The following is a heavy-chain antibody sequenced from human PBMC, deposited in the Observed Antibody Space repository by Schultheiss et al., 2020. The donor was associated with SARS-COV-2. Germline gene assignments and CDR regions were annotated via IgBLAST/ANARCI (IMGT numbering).Heavy chain of an antibody. CDR3: ARYIGRVGSSSAHYYYGMDV. J-gene: IGHJ6*02. V-gene: IGHV4-4*02. CDR1: GGSISSSNW. Sequence: GSLRLSCTVSGGSISSSNWWSWVRQPPGKGLEWIGYIYYSGSTNYNPSLKSRVTISVDTSKNQFSLKLSSVTAADTAVYYCARYIGRVGSSSAHYYYGMDVWGQGTTVTVS. D-gene: IGHD6-6*01. CDR2: IYYSGST.